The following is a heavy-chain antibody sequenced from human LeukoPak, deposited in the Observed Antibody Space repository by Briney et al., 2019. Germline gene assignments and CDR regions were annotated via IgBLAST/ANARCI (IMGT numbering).Heavy chain of an antibody. CDR3: PKSYSSSWYKDFDY. D-gene: IGHD6-13*01. J-gene: IGHJ4*02. V-gene: IGHV3-23*01. CDR1: GFTFSSYA. Sequence: PGGSLRLSCAASGFTFSSYAMSWVRQAPGKGLEWVSAISGSGGSTYYADSVKGRFTISRDNSKNTLYLQMNSLRAEDTAVYYCPKSYSSSWYKDFDYWGQGTLVTVSS. CDR2: ISGSGGST.